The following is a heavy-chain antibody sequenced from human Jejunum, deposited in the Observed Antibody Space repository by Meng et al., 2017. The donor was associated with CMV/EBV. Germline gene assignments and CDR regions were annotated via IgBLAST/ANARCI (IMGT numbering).Heavy chain of an antibody. CDR3: ASETEGSNYDAFDI. CDR2: IRSSGSNI. V-gene: IGHV3-48*03. J-gene: IGHJ3*02. CDR1: GVTFSNYE. D-gene: IGHD4-11*01. Sequence: GVTFSNYEMNWVRQAPGKGLEWVSYIRSSGSNIQYADSVKGRFTISRDNAKNSLYLQMSSLRAEDTAVYYCASETEGSNYDAFDIWGQGTVVTVSS.